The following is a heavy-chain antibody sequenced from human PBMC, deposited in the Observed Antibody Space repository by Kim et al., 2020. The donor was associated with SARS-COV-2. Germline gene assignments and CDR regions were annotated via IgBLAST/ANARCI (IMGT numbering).Heavy chain of an antibody. CDR3: ARDRQLGYCSGGSCPTYYYYYGMDV. Sequence: ASVKVSCKASGYTFTSYGISWVRQAPGQGLEWMGWISAYNGNTNYAQKLQGRVTMTTDTSTSTAYMELRSLRSDDTAVYYCARDRQLGYCSGGSCPTYYYYYGMDVWGQGTTVTVSS. CDR2: ISAYNGNT. J-gene: IGHJ6*02. CDR1: GYTFTSYG. D-gene: IGHD2-15*01. V-gene: IGHV1-18*01.